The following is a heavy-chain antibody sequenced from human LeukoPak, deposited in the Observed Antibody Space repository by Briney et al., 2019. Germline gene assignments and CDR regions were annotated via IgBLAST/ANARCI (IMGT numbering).Heavy chain of an antibody. Sequence: GGSLRLSCAASGFTFDDYAMHWVRQAPGKGLEWVSGISWNSGSIGYADSVKGRFTISRDNAKNSPYLQMNSLRAEDMALYYCAKDRGPTHDAFDIWGQGTMVTVSS. CDR3: AKDRGPTHDAFDI. CDR2: ISWNSGSI. V-gene: IGHV3-9*03. J-gene: IGHJ3*02. CDR1: GFTFDDYA. D-gene: IGHD1-1*01.